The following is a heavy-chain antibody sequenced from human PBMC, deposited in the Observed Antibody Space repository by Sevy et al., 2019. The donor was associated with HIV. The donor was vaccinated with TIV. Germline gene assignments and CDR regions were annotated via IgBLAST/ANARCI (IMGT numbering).Heavy chain of an antibody. CDR1: DGSFNDYY. J-gene: IGHJ2*01. D-gene: IGHD1-1*01. Sequence: SETLSLTCAVYDGSFNDYYWTWIRQPPGKRLEWIGEINHGGNTNYNPSLESRVAISVDTSKRQVSLNLNSVTVADTAVYYCARKYIEDVTTPNSPSYFDLWGHGTLVTVSS. CDR3: ARKYIEDVTTPNSPSYFDL. V-gene: IGHV4-34*01. CDR2: INHGGNT.